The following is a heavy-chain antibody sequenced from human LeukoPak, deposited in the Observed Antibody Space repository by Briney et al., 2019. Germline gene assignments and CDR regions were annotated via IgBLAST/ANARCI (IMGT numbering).Heavy chain of an antibody. CDR2: INHSGST. V-gene: IGHV4-34*01. CDR1: GGSFSGYH. D-gene: IGHD6-13*01. J-gene: IGHJ6*03. CDR3: ARRSPPSIAAAGTRSRRYYYMDV. Sequence: SETLSLTCAVSGGSFSGYHWSWIRQPPGKGLEWVGEINHSGSTNYNPSLKSRVTISVDTSKNQFSLKLSSVTAADTAVYYRARRSPPSIAAAGTRSRRYYYMDVWGKGTTVTVSS.